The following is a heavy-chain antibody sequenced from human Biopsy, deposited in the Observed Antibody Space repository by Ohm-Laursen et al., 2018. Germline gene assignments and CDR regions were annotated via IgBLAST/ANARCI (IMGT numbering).Heavy chain of an antibody. D-gene: IGHD5-24*01. Sequence: ASVKVSCKASGYTFSLYHIHWVRQAPGQGLEWMGWINTYNGNTNYAQNLQGRVTMTTDTSTSTAYMELRSLRSDDTAVYYCARERGGYKRTDYWGQGTLVTVSS. CDR2: INTYNGNT. V-gene: IGHV1-18*04. CDR1: GYTFSLYH. J-gene: IGHJ4*02. CDR3: ARERGGYKRTDY.